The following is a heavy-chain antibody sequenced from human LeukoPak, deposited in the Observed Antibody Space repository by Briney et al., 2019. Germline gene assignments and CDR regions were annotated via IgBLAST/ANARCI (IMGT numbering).Heavy chain of an antibody. V-gene: IGHV3-23*01. D-gene: IGHD2-8*01. CDR1: GFAFNFYA. Sequence: GSLRLSCTASGFAFNFYAMTWVRQAPGKGLQWVSTINANGVNTYYAEAVGGRFTITRNNTKDTLYLQLNSLRAEDTAIYFCSKPKSGGLEVSADWFDPWGQGTLVSVSS. CDR3: SKPKSGGLEVSADWFDP. J-gene: IGHJ5*02. CDR2: INANGVNT.